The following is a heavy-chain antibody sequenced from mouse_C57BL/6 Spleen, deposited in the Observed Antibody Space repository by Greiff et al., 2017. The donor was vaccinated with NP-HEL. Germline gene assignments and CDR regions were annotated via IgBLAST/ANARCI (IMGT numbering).Heavy chain of an antibody. CDR2: INPGSGGT. CDR1: GYAFTNYL. CDR3: ARKGATVNPYWYFDV. J-gene: IGHJ1*03. D-gene: IGHD1-1*01. Sequence: VQLQQSGAELVRPGTSVKVSCKASGYAFTNYLIEWVKQRPGQGLEWIGVINPGSGGTNYNEKFKGKATLTADKSSSTAYMQLSSLTSEDSAVYFCARKGATVNPYWYFDVWGTGTTVTVSS. V-gene: IGHV1-54*01.